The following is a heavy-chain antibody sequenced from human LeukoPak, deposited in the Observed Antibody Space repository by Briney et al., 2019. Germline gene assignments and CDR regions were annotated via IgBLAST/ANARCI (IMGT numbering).Heavy chain of an antibody. CDR1: GGSLSSSSYY. D-gene: IGHD3-10*01. V-gene: IGHV4-39*01. J-gene: IGHJ6*03. Sequence: PSETLSLTCTVSGGSLSSSSYYWGWIRQPPGKGLEWTGSIYYSGITYYNPSLKSRVTIYVDTSKNQFSLKLSFVTAADTAVYYCARHGDEGEYYYYYTDVWGKGHTVTVSS. CDR3: ARHGDEGEYYYYYTDV. CDR2: IYYSGIT.